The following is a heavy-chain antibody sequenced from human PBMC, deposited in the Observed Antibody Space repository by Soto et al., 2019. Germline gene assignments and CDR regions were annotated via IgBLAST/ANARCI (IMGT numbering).Heavy chain of an antibody. D-gene: IGHD6-19*01. J-gene: IGHJ4*02. CDR2: ISWNSGSI. V-gene: IGHV3-9*01. Sequence: GGSLRLSCAASGFTFDDYAMHWVRQAPGKGLEWVSGISWNSGSIGYADSVKGRFTISRDNAKNSLYLQMNSLRAEDTALYYCAKVAVKYSSGWYDPSDYWGQGTLVTVSS. CDR3: AKVAVKYSSGWYDPSDY. CDR1: GFTFDDYA.